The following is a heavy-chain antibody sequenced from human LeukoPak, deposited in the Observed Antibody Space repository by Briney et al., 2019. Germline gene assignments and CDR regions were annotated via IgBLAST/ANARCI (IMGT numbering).Heavy chain of an antibody. D-gene: IGHD3-10*01. CDR1: GFTFSSYG. CDR2: IRGSGGDI. V-gene: IGHV3-23*01. J-gene: IGHJ4*02. Sequence: GGSLRLSCAASGFTFSSYGMHWVRQAPGKGLEWVSVIRGSGGDIRYADSVKGRFTISRDNSVNTLYLQMNSLRAEDTAVYYCAILQGYYYGSGSYFDYWGQGTLVTVSS. CDR3: AILQGYYYGSGSYFDY.